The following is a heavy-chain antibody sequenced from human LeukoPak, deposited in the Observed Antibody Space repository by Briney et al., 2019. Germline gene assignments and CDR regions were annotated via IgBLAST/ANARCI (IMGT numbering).Heavy chain of an antibody. CDR1: GFTLNIHA. J-gene: IGHJ4*02. CDR2: ISGIGISI. V-gene: IGHV3-23*01. Sequence: PGASLRLSCAAYGFTLNIHAMDWVRHAPGKGLEGGSSISGIGISIYYADSVKGRFTISRDNSKNTVYLQMNRLIAEDTAVYYCAKDMHGYDRPVDYWGRGTQVTASS. CDR3: AKDMHGYDRPVDY. D-gene: IGHD5-24*01.